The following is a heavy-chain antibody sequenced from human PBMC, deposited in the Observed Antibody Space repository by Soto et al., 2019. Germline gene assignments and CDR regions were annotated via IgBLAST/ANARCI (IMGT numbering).Heavy chain of an antibody. CDR2: IIPFFKAT. CDR3: AGDVTVNYYYSTYYYFAMGV. D-gene: IGHD3-16*01. J-gene: IGHJ6*02. CDR1: GGTFTSHA. Sequence: QVQLVQAGAEVKMPGSSVQVSCKASGGTFTSHAISWVRQAPGQGLEWMGAIIPFFKATNYAQKFQGRVTITAEHSIRTAYMDLYSLTSEDTAVCYCAGDVTVNYYYSTYYYFAMGVLGQGPPVSVSS. V-gene: IGHV1-69*01.